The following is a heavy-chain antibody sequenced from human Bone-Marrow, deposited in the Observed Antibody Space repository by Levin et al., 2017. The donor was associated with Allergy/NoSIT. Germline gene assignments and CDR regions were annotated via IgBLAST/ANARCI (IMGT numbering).Heavy chain of an antibody. CDR1: GDSISTYC. CDR2: ICDTGST. J-gene: IGHJ4*02. Sequence: SETLSLTCSVSGDSISTYCWSWIRQPPGKELEWIGYICDTGSTNYNPSLKGRVTISLDTSKKQFSLKVSSVTAADTAMYYCARHRGANSGSYPFDYWGQGILVTVSS. D-gene: IGHD1-26*01. V-gene: IGHV4-59*08. CDR3: ARHRGANSGSYPFDY.